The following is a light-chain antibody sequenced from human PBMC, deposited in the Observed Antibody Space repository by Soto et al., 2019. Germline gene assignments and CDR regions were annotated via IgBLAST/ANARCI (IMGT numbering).Light chain of an antibody. CDR3: AAWDDSLNGLV. V-gene: IGLV1-44*01. J-gene: IGLJ1*01. CDR1: SSNIGSNT. CDR2: NNN. Sequence: QSVLTQPPSASGTPGQRVTNSCSGSSSNIGSNTVNWYQQLPGTAPKLLIYNNNHRPSGVPDRFSGSKSGTSAALAISGLQSEDEADYYCAAWDDSLNGLVFGTGTKVTVL.